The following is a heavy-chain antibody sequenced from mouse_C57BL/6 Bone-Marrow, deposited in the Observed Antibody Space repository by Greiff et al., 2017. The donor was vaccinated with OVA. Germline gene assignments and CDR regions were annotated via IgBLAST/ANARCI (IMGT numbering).Heavy chain of an antibody. D-gene: IGHD1-1*01. CDR1: GYTFTDYY. J-gene: IGHJ4*01. CDR3: ARRVVTTVAYAMDY. CDR2: IGPGSGST. Sequence: QVQLQQSGAELVKPGASVKISCKASGYTFTDYYINWVKQRPGQGLEWIGKIGPGSGSTYYNEKFKGKVTLTADKSSSTAYMQLSSLTSEDSAVYFCARRVVTTVAYAMDYWGQGTSVTVSS. V-gene: IGHV1-77*01.